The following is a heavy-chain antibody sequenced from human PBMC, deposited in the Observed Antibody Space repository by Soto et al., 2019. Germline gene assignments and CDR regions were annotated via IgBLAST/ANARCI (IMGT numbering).Heavy chain of an antibody. V-gene: IGHV1-69*13. CDR1: GYTFTSYG. CDR3: ARGTVTGSESKYYYYGMDG. CDR2: IIPIFGTT. Sequence: SVKVSCKASGYTFTSYGISWVRQAPGQGLEWMGGIIPIFGTTNYAQKLQGRVKLTADESTRTAYMELSTLRSEDTAVYYCARGTVTGSESKYYYYGMDGWGQGNTVTVSS. D-gene: IGHD1-1*01. J-gene: IGHJ6*02.